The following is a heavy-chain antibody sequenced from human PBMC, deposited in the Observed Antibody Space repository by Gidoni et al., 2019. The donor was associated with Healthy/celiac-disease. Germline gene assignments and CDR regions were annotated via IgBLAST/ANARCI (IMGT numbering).Heavy chain of an antibody. J-gene: IGHJ6*03. CDR1: GFTFSDYY. CDR3: ARDRQLEDPDYYMDV. V-gene: IGHV3-11*06. D-gene: IGHD6-13*01. CDR2: ISSSSSYT. Sequence: QVQLVESGGGLVKPGGSLRLSCAASGFTFSDYYMSWIRQAPGKGLEWVSYISSSSSYTNYADSVKGRFTISRDNAKNSLYLQMNSLRAEDTAVYYCARDRQLEDPDYYMDVWGKGTTVTVSS.